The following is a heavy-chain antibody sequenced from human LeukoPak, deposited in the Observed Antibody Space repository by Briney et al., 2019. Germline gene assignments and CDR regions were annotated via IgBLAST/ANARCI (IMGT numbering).Heavy chain of an antibody. CDR3: AGFSTVTTFDY. D-gene: IGHD4-17*01. V-gene: IGHV4-34*01. CDR2: INHSGST. CDR1: GGSFSGYY. Sequence: PSETLSLTCAVYGGSFSGYYWSWIRQPPGKGLEWIGEINHSGSTNYNPSLKSRVTISVDTSKNQLSLKLSSVTAADTAVYYCAGFSTVTTFDYWGQGTLVTVSS. J-gene: IGHJ4*02.